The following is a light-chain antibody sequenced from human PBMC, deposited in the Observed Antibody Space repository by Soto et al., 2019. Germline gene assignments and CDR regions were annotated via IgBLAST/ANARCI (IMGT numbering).Light chain of an antibody. CDR1: QSVSSN. V-gene: IGKV3-15*01. CDR3: QQYDNWPPT. J-gene: IGKJ1*01. CDR2: GAS. Sequence: EIVMTQSPATLSVSPGERVTLSCRASQSVSSNFAWYQQKPGQSPRLLINGASTRATGIPARFSGSGSGIEFTLTISSLQSEDFAVYYCQQYDNWPPTFGQGTKVEFK.